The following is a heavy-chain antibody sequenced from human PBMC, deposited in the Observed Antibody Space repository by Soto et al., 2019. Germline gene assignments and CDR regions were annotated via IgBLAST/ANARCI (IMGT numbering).Heavy chain of an antibody. Sequence: VKVSCKASGFTFTSSAMQWVRQARGQRLEWIGWIVVGSGNTNYAQKFQERVTITRDMSTSTAYMELSSLRSEDTAVYYCAADHEYYCWGGYYPNWFDPWGQGTLVTVSS. V-gene: IGHV1-58*02. CDR1: GFTFTSSA. CDR3: AADHEYYCWGGYYPNWFDP. J-gene: IGHJ5*02. D-gene: IGHD3-10*01. CDR2: IVVGSGNT.